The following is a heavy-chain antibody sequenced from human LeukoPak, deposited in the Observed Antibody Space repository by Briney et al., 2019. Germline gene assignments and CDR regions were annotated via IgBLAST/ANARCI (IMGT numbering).Heavy chain of an antibody. D-gene: IGHD2-2*01. V-gene: IGHV3-30*03. J-gene: IGHJ4*02. CDR3: ARDSFEGRRTLIPAAVPN. CDR2: ISYDGSNK. Sequence: GTSLRLSCGASGLSFRTYAMLWARHSPAKGLEWVAIISYDGSNKQYADSAKGRFIISRDNSKNTLYLQMNSLRAEDTAVYYCARDSFEGRRTLIPAAVPNWGQGTLVTVSS. CDR1: GLSFRTYA.